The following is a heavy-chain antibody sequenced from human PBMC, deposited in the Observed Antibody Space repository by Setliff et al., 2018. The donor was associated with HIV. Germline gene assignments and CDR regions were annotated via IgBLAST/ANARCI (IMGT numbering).Heavy chain of an antibody. CDR1: GYTFTGYY. V-gene: IGHV1-2*02. J-gene: IGHJ5*02. Sequence: ASVKVSCKASGYTFTGYYIHWVRQAPGQGLEWMGWINTDNGITEYAENFQGRVAMTRDTSMSTAYMELNRLTFDDTAVYYCARDPYDTSENPYDPWGQGTLVTVSS. CDR2: INTDNGIT. CDR3: ARDPYDTSENPYDP. D-gene: IGHD3-16*01.